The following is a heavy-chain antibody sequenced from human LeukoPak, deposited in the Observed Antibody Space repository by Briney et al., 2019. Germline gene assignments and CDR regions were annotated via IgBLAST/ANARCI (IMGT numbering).Heavy chain of an antibody. J-gene: IGHJ6*02. D-gene: IGHD4-11*01. CDR2: ISSSGSTI. CDR3: ARDLAPLHSNGMDV. Sequence: PGGSLRLSCAASGFTFSSYEMNWVRQAPGKGLEWVSYISSSGSTIYYADSVKGRFTISRDNAKNSLYLQMNSLRAEDTAVYYCARDLAPLHSNGMDVWGQGTTVTVSS. CDR1: GFTFSSYE. V-gene: IGHV3-48*03.